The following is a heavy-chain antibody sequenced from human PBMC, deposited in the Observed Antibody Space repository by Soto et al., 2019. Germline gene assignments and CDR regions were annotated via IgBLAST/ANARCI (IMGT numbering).Heavy chain of an antibody. CDR3: AKQQGPGTPYYYAMDV. CDR2: IRSSGDRT. J-gene: IGHJ6*02. CDR1: GFTFSSYA. Sequence: EVQLLESGGGLVQPGGSLRLSCAASGFTFSSYAMSWVRQAQGKGLEWVSVIRSSGDRTYYADSVKGRFTISRDNSKNTLYMQMNSLRAEDTAVYYCAKQQGPGTPYYYAMDVWGQWTTVTVSS. V-gene: IGHV3-23*01. D-gene: IGHD1-1*01.